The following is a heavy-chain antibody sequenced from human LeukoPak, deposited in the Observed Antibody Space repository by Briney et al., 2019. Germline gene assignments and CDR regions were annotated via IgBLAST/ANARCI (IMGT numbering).Heavy chain of an antibody. CDR3: ARDYYDTTGPLTY. Sequence: PGGSLRLSWAASGLTFSSYWMSWVRQAPGKGLQWVANIRQDGSEKYYVDSVKGRFTISRDNAKNSLYLQMNSLRAEDTAVYFCARDYYDTTGPLTYWGQGTLVTVSS. CDR2: IRQDGSEK. CDR1: GLTFSSYW. J-gene: IGHJ4*02. V-gene: IGHV3-7*01. D-gene: IGHD3-22*01.